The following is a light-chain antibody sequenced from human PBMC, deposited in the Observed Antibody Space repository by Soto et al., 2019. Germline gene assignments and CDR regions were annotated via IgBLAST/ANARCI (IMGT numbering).Light chain of an antibody. V-gene: IGKV1-5*01. CDR2: DVS. CDR1: QNIDTW. Sequence: DIQMTQSPSTVSASVGDRVTITCRASQNIDTWLAWYQQKPGKAPKLLIYDVSNLESGVPSRFSGNGSGTEFTLTITSLQPEDFAIYYCQQYDYSRTFGQGTKVDIK. CDR3: QQYDYSRT. J-gene: IGKJ1*01.